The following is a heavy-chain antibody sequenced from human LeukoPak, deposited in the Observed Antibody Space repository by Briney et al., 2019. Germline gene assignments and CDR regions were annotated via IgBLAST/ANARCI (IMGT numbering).Heavy chain of an antibody. D-gene: IGHD4-17*01. V-gene: IGHV3-7*03. CDR1: GFTFSNAW. CDR3: ARGGTTVTTYYYFDY. J-gene: IGHJ4*02. Sequence: PGGSLRLSCAASGFTFSNAWMSWVRQAPGKGLEWVANIKQDGSEKYYVDSVKGRLTISRDNAKNSLYLQMNSLRAEDTAVYYCARGGTTVTTYYYFDYWGQGTLVTVSS. CDR2: IKQDGSEK.